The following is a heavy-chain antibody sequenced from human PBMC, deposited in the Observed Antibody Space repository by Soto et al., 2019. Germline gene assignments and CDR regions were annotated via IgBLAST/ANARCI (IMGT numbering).Heavy chain of an antibody. V-gene: IGHV3-23*01. CDR2: ISGSGGGT. Sequence: GGSLRLSCAASGFTFSSYAMSWVRQAPGRGLEWVSAISGSGGGTYYADSVKGRFTISRDNSKNTLYLQMNSLRAEDTAVYYCAKDNYCSGGSCFRGFDPWGQGTLVTVSS. CDR3: AKDNYCSGGSCFRGFDP. D-gene: IGHD2-15*01. CDR1: GFTFSSYA. J-gene: IGHJ5*02.